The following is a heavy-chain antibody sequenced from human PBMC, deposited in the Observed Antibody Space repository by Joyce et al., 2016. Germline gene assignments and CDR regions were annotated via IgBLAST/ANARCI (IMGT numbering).Heavy chain of an antibody. Sequence: QVQLVQSGAEVEKPGSSVKVSCKASGGTFSSDGISWVRQAPGQGLEWMGGIITNFGTAKFAQKFQGRVTITADESTSTAYMELSSLTSEDTAVYYCARDYYDSSGYYNYFFDYWGQGTLVTVSS. CDR1: GGTFSSDG. V-gene: IGHV1-69*01. J-gene: IGHJ4*02. CDR2: IITNFGTA. CDR3: ARDYYDSSGYYNYFFDY. D-gene: IGHD3-22*01.